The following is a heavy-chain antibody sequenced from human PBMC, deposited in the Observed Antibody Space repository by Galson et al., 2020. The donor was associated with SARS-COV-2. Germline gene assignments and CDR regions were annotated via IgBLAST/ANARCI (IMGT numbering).Heavy chain of an antibody. V-gene: IGHV4-39*07. CDR3: ARVVPAAIMVY. Sequence: SETLSLTCTVSGGSISSSSYYWGWIRQPPGKGLEWIGSIYYSGSTYYNPSLKSRVTISVDTSKNQFSLKLSSVTAADTAVYYCARVVPAAIMVYWGQGTLVTVSS. D-gene: IGHD2-2*01. CDR2: IYYSGST. J-gene: IGHJ4*02. CDR1: GGSISSSSYY.